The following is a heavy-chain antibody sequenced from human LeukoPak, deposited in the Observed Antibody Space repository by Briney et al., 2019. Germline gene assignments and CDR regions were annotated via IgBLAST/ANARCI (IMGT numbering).Heavy chain of an antibody. D-gene: IGHD3-10*01. CDR3: ARGVVRGVIIISGAGNVRNDAFDI. V-gene: IGHV4-59*01. Sequence: PSETLSLTCTVSGGSISSYYWSWIRQPPGKGLEWIGYISYSGSTNYNPSLKSRVTISVDTSKNQFSLKLSSVTAADTAVYYCARGVVRGVIIISGAGNVRNDAFDIWGQGTMVTVSS. CDR1: GGSISSYY. J-gene: IGHJ3*02. CDR2: ISYSGST.